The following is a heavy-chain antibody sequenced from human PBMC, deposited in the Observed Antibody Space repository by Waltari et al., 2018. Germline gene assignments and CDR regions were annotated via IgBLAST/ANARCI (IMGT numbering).Heavy chain of an antibody. J-gene: IGHJ4*02. CDR3: ARGSAAPGVPH. Sequence: EVQLVESGGGLVQTGGPLRLSCAASGFTFSNYWMHWVRQAPGKVLVWVSLINSDGSTTDYADSLKSRFTISRDNAKNTLYLQLNSLRREDTAIYYCARGSAAPGVPHWGQGTLVTVSS. CDR2: INSDGSTT. V-gene: IGHV3-74*01. D-gene: IGHD2-15*01. CDR1: GFTFSNYW.